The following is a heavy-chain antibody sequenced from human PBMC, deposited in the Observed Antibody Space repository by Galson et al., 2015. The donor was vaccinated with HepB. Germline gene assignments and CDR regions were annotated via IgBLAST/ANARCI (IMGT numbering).Heavy chain of an antibody. V-gene: IGHV3-11*06. D-gene: IGHD5-18*01. J-gene: IGHJ2*01. Sequence: SLRLSCAASGFTFSDYYMSWIRQAPGKGLEWVSYISNSGSYTNYADSVKGRFTISRDNAKNSLYLQMNSLRAEDTALYYCARLLHEGDPWIQLWCFDLWGRGTLVTVSS. CDR1: GFTFSDYY. CDR2: ISNSGSYT. CDR3: ARLLHEGDPWIQLWCFDL.